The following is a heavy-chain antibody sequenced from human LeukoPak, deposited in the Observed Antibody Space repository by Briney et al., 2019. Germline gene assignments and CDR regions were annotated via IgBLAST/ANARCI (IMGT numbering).Heavy chain of an antibody. V-gene: IGHV1-69*01. CDR2: IIPIFGTA. Sequence: SVEFSFKASGGAFSSYAISWVRPAPGQGLEWMGGIIPIFGTANYAQKFQGRVTITADESTSTAYMELSSLRSEDTAVYYCARDRARSGYYKGNAFDIWGQGTMVTVSS. CDR1: GGAFSSYA. D-gene: IGHD3-22*01. CDR3: ARDRARSGYYKGNAFDI. J-gene: IGHJ3*02.